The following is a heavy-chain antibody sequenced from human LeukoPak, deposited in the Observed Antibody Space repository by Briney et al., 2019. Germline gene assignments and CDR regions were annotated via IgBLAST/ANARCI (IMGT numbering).Heavy chain of an antibody. J-gene: IGHJ4*02. CDR3: AREIFGSGSYPDF. Sequence: PGGSLRLSCAASGFTLSSYWMSWVREAPGKGREGVANIKGEGSEKYCVDSVKRRFTISRDNAKKSLFLHMNSLRVEDTAVYYCAREIFGSGSYPDFWGQGTLVTVSS. V-gene: IGHV3-7*01. CDR1: GFTLSSYW. CDR2: IKGEGSEK. D-gene: IGHD3-10*01.